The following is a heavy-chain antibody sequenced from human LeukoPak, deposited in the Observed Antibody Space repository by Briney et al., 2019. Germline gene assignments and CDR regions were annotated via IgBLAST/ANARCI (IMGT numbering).Heavy chain of an antibody. V-gene: IGHV1-8*01. J-gene: IGHJ6*02. Sequence: ASVKVSCKASGYTFTSYDINWVRQATGQGLEWMGWMSPNSGNTGYAQKFQGRVTMTRNTSISTAYMELSSLRSEDTAVYYCARGGSGSYYNDRYYYSLDVWGQGTTVTVSS. CDR3: ARGGSGSYYNDRYYYSLDV. CDR2: MSPNSGNT. CDR1: GYTFTSYD. D-gene: IGHD3-10*01.